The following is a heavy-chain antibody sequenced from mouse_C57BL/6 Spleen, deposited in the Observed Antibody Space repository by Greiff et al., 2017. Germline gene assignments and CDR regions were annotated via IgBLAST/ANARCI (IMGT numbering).Heavy chain of an antibody. Sequence: QVQLQHPGPELVKPGASVKMSCKASGYTFTSSWITWVKQRPGNGLEWMGDIYPGGGGTTYNEKFKSKATLTVDTSSSTAYMQLSSLTSEDSAVYYCARSPNYYYGPFAYWGQGTLVTVSA. CDR3: ARSPNYYYGPFAY. CDR2: IYPGGGGT. J-gene: IGHJ3*01. D-gene: IGHD1-1*01. CDR1: GYTFTSSW. V-gene: IGHV1-55*01.